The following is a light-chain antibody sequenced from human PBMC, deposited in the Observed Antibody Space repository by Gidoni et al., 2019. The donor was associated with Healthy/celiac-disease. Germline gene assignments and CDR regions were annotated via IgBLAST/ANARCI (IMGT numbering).Light chain of an antibody. J-gene: IGKJ2*01. V-gene: IGKV3-20*01. CDR2: GAS. CDR3: QQYDSLPQT. CDR1: QSVSSSY. Sequence: EIVLTQSPGTLSLSTGERATLSCRASQSVSSSYLAWYQQKPGQAPRLLIYGASSRATGIPDRFSGSGSGTDFTLTISRLEPEDFAVYYCQQYDSLPQTFGQGTKLEIK.